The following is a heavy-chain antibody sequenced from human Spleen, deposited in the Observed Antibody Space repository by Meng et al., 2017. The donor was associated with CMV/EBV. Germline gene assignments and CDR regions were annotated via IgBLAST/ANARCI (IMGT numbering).Heavy chain of an antibody. CDR1: GYTFTAHY. J-gene: IGHJ4*02. CDR3: ARANTPGIAVAGDY. D-gene: IGHD6-19*01. Sequence: ASVKVSCKASGYTFTAHYFHWVRQAPGQGLEWMGWINSNSGGTNYAQKFQGRVTMTRDTSISTAYMELSRLRSDDTAVYYCARANTPGIAVAGDYWGQGTLVTVSS. CDR2: INSNSGGT. V-gene: IGHV1-2*02.